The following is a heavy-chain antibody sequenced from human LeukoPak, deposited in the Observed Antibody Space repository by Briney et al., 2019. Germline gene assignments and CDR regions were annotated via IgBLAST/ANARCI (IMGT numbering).Heavy chain of an antibody. Sequence: PGGSLRLSCAASGFTFSDYYMSWIRQAPGKGLEWVSYISSSGSTIYYADSVKGRFTISRDNAKNSLYLQMNSLRAEDTAVYYCASGIFGVVQYYYGMDVWGQGTRVTVSS. D-gene: IGHD3-3*01. CDR3: ASGIFGVVQYYYGMDV. CDR2: ISSSGSTI. V-gene: IGHV3-11*01. J-gene: IGHJ6*02. CDR1: GFTFSDYY.